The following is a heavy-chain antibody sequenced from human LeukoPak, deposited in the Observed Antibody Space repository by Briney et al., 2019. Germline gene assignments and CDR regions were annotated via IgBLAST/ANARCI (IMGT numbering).Heavy chain of an antibody. D-gene: IGHD1-26*01. CDR3: ARHPEIVGATFFDY. CDR1: GGSISSSNW. CDR2: IYHSGNT. V-gene: IGHV4-4*02. Sequence: SETLSLTCAVSGGSISSSNWWSWVRQPPGKGLEWIGEIYHSGNTNYNPSLKSRVTISVDKSKNQFSLKLSSVTAADTAVYYCARHPEIVGATFFDYWGQGTLVTVSS. J-gene: IGHJ4*02.